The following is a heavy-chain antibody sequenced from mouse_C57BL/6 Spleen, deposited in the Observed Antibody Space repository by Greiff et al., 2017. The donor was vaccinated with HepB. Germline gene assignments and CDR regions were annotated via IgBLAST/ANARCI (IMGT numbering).Heavy chain of an antibody. CDR2: IDPSDSET. J-gene: IGHJ4*01. CDR1: GYTFTSYW. V-gene: IGHV1-52*01. D-gene: IGHD1-1*01. CDR3: ARWGYGNGYYAMDY. Sequence: QVQLQQPGAELVRPGSSVKLSCKASGYTFTSYWMHWVKQRPIQGLEWIGNIDPSDSETHYNQKFKDKATLTVDKSSSTAYMQLSSLTSEDSAVYYCARWGYGNGYYAMDYWGQGTSVTVSS.